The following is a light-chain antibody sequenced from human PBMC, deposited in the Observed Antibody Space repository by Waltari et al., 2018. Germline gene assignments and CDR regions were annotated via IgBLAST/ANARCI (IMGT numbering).Light chain of an antibody. CDR1: QSLLHRYGKPY. J-gene: IGKJ2*01. V-gene: IGKV2-29*02. CDR2: EVS. CDR3: MQAVNLLYT. Sequence: DLVMTQTPLSLSVPPGQSASISCNSSQSLLHRYGKPYLSWYLQKPGQSPQLLISEVSSRFSGVPDRFSGSGSGTDFTLKISRVEAEDVGIYYCMQAVNLLYTFGQGTKLEIK.